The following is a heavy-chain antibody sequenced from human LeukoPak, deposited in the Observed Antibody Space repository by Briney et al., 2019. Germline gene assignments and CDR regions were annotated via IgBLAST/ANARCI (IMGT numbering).Heavy chain of an antibody. D-gene: IGHD3-16*01. CDR3: ARGGVNYKIAGP. V-gene: IGHV4-59*08. CDR2: IYYSGST. Sequence: SETLSLTCTVSGGSISSYYWSWIRQPPGKGLEWIGYIYYSGSTNYNPSLKSRVTISVDTSKNQFSLKLSSVTAADTAVYYCARGGVNYKIAGPWGQGALVTVSS. CDR1: GGSISSYY. J-gene: IGHJ5*02.